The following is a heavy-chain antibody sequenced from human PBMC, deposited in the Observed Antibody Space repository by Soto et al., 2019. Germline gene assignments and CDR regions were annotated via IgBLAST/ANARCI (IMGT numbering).Heavy chain of an antibody. CDR1: GFTFSSYG. Sequence: PGGSLRLSCAASGFTFSSYGMHWVRQAPGKGLEWVAMISYDGGDKVYADSVKGRFTISRDNSKNTLYLQMDNLSPADTAPYYCVKDLPRLRYCDGSRCLPRRHYGMDVWGQGTRVTVS. CDR2: ISYDGGDK. CDR3: VKDLPRLRYCDGSRCLPRRHYGMDV. V-gene: IGHV3-30*18. D-gene: IGHD3-10*01. J-gene: IGHJ6*02.